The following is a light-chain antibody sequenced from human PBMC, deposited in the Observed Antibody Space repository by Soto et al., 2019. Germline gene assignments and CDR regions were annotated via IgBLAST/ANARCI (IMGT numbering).Light chain of an antibody. CDR2: NVN. CDR1: DSNIGFYNF. J-gene: IGLJ1*01. V-gene: IGLV2-11*01. CDR3: CSYAGSYSYV. Sequence: QSVLTQPRSVSGSPGQSVTISCTGTDSNIGFYNFVFWYQQHPDKAPHLVIYNVNKRPSGVPDRFSGSKSGNTASLTISGLQADDEADYYCCSYAGSYSYVFGIGTKVTVL.